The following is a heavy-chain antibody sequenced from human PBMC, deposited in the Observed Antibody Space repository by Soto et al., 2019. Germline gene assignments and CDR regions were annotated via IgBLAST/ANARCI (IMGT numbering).Heavy chain of an antibody. V-gene: IGHV4-59*01. CDR1: GGSISSYY. J-gene: IGHJ6*02. CDR2: IYYSGST. CDR3: ARGGRRVPWFGGDYGMDV. Sequence: QVQLQESGPGLVKPSETLSLTCTVSGGSISSYYWSWIRQPPGKGLEWIGYIYYSGSTNYNPSLKSRVTRSVARIMIKFALTPSSVSAADRAVYYGARGGRRVPWFGGDYGMDVWGQGTTVTVSS. D-gene: IGHD3-10*01.